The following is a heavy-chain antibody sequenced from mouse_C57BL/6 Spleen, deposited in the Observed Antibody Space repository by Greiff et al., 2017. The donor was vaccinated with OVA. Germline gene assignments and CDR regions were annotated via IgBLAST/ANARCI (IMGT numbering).Heavy chain of an antibody. CDR2: IDPSDSYT. CDR1: GYTFTSYW. V-gene: IGHV1-50*01. J-gene: IGHJ4*01. CDR3: ARRRGRTTCAMDY. D-gene: IGHD3-3*01. Sequence: QVQLQQPGAELVKPGASVKLSCKASGYTFTSYWMQWVKQRPGQGLEWIGEIDPSDSYTNYNQKFKGKATLTVDKSSSTAYMQLSSLTSEDSAVYYCARRRGRTTCAMDYWGQGTSVTVSS.